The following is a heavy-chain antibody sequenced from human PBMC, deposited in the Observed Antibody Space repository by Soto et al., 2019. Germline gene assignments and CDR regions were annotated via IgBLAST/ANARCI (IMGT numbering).Heavy chain of an antibody. J-gene: IGHJ4*02. Sequence: SETLSLTCTVSGGSISNYYWSWIRQPPGKGLEWIGYIYYSGSTNYNPSLKSRVTMSVDTSKNQFSLKLSTVTAADTAVYYCARGTILDFSGQATLVSVST. CDR1: GGSISNYY. V-gene: IGHV4-59*01. CDR3: ARGTILDF. CDR2: IYYSGST.